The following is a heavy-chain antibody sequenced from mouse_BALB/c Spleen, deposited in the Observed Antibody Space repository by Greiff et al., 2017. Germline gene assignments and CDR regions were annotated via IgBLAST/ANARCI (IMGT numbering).Heavy chain of an antibody. CDR1: GFTFSSYA. D-gene: IGHD2-1*01. Sequence: EVKLVESGGGLVKPGGSLKLSCAASGFTFSSYAMSWVRQTPEKRLEWVASISSGGSTYYPDSVKGRFTISRDNARNILYLQMSSLRSEDTAMYYCARTGGNYVVGFAYWGQGTLVTVSA. J-gene: IGHJ3*01. CDR3: ARTGGNYVVGFAY. V-gene: IGHV5-6-5*01. CDR2: ISSGGST.